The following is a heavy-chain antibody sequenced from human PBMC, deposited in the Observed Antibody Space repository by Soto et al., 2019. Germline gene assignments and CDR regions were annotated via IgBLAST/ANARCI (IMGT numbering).Heavy chain of an antibody. CDR1: GFTFSSYS. Sequence: GGSLRLSCAASGFTFSSYSMNWVRQAPGKGLEWVSSISSSSSYIYYADSVKGRFTISRDNAKNSLYLQMNSLRAEDTAVYYCARDPMGYNPFSRFDYWGQGTLVTVSS. J-gene: IGHJ4*02. CDR3: ARDPMGYNPFSRFDY. V-gene: IGHV3-21*01. CDR2: ISSSSSYI. D-gene: IGHD1-1*01.